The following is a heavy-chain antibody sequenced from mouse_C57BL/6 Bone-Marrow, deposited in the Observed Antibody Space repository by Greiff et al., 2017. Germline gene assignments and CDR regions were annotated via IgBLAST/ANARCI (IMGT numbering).Heavy chain of an antibody. D-gene: IGHD1-3*01. Sequence: VKLMESGAELARPGASVKLSCKASGYTFTSYGISWVKQRTGQGLEWIGEIYPRSGNTYYNEKFKGKATLTADKSSSTAYMELRSLTSEDSAVYFCARYNEGCEGAPFDYWGQGTTLTVSS. J-gene: IGHJ2*01. V-gene: IGHV1-81*01. CDR1: GYTFTSYG. CDR2: IYPRSGNT. CDR3: ARYNEGCEGAPFDY.